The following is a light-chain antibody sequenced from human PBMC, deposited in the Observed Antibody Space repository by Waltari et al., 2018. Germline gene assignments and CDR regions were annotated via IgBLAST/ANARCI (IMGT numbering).Light chain of an antibody. V-gene: IGLV3-25*03. CDR2: KDT. CDR3: QSTDSGGFFYV. Sequence: SFELTQPPSVSVSPGQTATITCSGDALPNQYAYWYQQKPGQAPVLMIYKDTERPSGIPERFSGSRSGTIVTLTISGVQAEDEADYYWQSTDSGGFFYVFGTGTEVTVL. CDR1: ALPNQY. J-gene: IGLJ1*01.